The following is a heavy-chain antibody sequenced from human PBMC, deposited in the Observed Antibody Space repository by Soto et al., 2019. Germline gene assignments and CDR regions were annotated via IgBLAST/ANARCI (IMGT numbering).Heavy chain of an antibody. CDR3: ARDVSGYYDY. D-gene: IGHD1-26*01. V-gene: IGHV3-21*01. Sequence: EVQLVESGGGLVKPGGSLRLSCAASGFTFSSYSMNWVRQAPGKGLEWVSSISSSSSYIYYADSVKGRFTISRDNAKNSLYLQMYSLRAEDTAVYYCARDVSGYYDYWGQGTLVTVSS. CDR1: GFTFSSYS. J-gene: IGHJ4*02. CDR2: ISSSSSYI.